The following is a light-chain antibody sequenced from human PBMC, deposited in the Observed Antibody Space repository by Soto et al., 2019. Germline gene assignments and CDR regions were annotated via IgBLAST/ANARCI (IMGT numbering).Light chain of an antibody. CDR1: QSIGSN. J-gene: IGKJ5*01. CDR2: AAS. Sequence: EIVMTPSPATLSVSPGERATLSCRASQSIGSNLAWYQQKPGQAPRLLIYAASSRATGIPDRFSGSGSGTDFTLTIDGLEPEDFVVYYCQQYGYSPITFGQGTRLEIK. V-gene: IGKV3-20*01. CDR3: QQYGYSPIT.